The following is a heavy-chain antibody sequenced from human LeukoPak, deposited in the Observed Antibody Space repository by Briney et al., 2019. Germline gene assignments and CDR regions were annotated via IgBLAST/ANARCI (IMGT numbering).Heavy chain of an antibody. CDR3: ARHRTDYNGGGLDY. Sequence: SETLSLTCTVSGGSISSYYWSWIRQPPEKGLEWIGYIYYSGSTNYNPSLKSRVTISVDTSKNQFSLKLSSVTAADTAVYYCARHRTDYNGGGLDYWGQGTLVTVSS. D-gene: IGHD4-11*01. V-gene: IGHV4-59*08. CDR1: GGSISSYY. CDR2: IYYSGST. J-gene: IGHJ4*02.